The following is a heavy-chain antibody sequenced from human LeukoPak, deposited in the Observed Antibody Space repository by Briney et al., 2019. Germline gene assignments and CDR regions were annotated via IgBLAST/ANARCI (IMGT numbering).Heavy chain of an antibody. CDR3: ARAFAGDPFDL. J-gene: IGHJ2*01. V-gene: IGHV3-30*04. Sequence: GGSLRLSCAASGFTFSAYSMHWVRQAPGKGLEWAAVLSTIGGREYYADSVKGRFTISRDTSKNTLYLQMDGLRVEDTALYYCARAFAGDPFDLCGRGTLVTVSS. CDR1: GFTFSAYS. D-gene: IGHD3-16*01. CDR2: LSTIGGRE.